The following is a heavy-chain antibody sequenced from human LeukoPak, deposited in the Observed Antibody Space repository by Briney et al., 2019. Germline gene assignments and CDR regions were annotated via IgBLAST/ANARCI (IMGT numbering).Heavy chain of an antibody. CDR2: INHSGST. CDR1: GGSFSGYY. D-gene: IGHD6-6*01. J-gene: IGHJ3*02. V-gene: IGHV4-34*01. Sequence: SETLSLTCAVYGGSFSGYYWSWIRQPPGKGLEWIGEINHSGSTNYNPSLKSRVTISVDTSKNQFSLKLSSVTAADTAVYYCARDLGAARPTDAFDIWGQGTMVTVSS. CDR3: ARDLGAARPTDAFDI.